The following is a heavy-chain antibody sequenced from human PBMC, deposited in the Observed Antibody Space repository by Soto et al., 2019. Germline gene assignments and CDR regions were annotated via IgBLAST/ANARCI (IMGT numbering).Heavy chain of an antibody. CDR3: AKEARAARSLEF. CDR1: GGTFSSVT. D-gene: IGHD2-15*01. Sequence: SVKVSCKASGGTFSSVTVSWVRQAPGQGLEWMGGIVPVFGTANYAQKFQGRVTITADTSTRTAYMEVRRLKSEDTAFYYCAKEARAARSLEFWGEGTLVAVSS. J-gene: IGHJ4*02. V-gene: IGHV1-69*06. CDR2: IVPVFGTA.